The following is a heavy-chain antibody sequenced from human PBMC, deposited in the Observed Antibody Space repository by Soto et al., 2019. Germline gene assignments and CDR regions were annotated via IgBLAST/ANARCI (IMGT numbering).Heavy chain of an antibody. V-gene: IGHV3-30*18. CDR2: ISYDGRNK. CDR1: GFTFSSYG. Sequence: GGSLRLSCAASGFTFSSYGMHWVRQAPGKGLEWVAVISYDGRNKYYADSVKGRFTISRDNSKNTLYLQMNSLRAEDTAVYYCAKALSNRDYYGMDVWGQGTTVTVSS. CDR3: AKALSNRDYYGMDV. D-gene: IGHD3-16*01. J-gene: IGHJ6*02.